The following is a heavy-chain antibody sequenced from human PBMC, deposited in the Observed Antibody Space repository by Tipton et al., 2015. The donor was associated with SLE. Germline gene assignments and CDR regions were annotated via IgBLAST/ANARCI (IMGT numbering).Heavy chain of an antibody. Sequence: TLSLTCTVSGASVSSFCWNWIRQSPGKGLEWIACVCNSVSTNYDPSLKSRGTISVDTSKNHFSLELTSVTAADTAVYFCARSSSVRTLLWPTFAYWGQGTLVTVSS. J-gene: IGHJ4*02. V-gene: IGHV4-59*08. CDR2: VCNSVST. D-gene: IGHD2/OR15-2a*01. CDR3: ARSSSVRTLLWPTFAY. CDR1: GASVSSFC.